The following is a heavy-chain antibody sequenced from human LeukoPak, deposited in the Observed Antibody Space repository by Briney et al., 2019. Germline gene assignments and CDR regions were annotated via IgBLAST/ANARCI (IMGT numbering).Heavy chain of an antibody. CDR3: ARVRTTVVTRRAYYFDY. Sequence: PGGSLRLSCAASGFTFSSYAMHWVRQAPGKGLEWIGEINHSGSTNYNPSLKSRVTISVDTSKNQFSLKLSSVTAADTAVYYCARVRTTVVTRRAYYFDYWGQGTLVTVSS. CDR1: GFTFSSYA. J-gene: IGHJ4*02. CDR2: INHSGST. D-gene: IGHD4-17*01. V-gene: IGHV4-34*01.